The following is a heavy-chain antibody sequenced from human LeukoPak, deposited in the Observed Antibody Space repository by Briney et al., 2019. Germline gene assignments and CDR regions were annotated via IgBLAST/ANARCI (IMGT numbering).Heavy chain of an antibody. CDR2: ISSSGSTI. CDR3: ARGSWITTYYFDY. V-gene: IGHV3-11*04. D-gene: IGHD1/OR15-1a*01. Sequence: SXXASGFTFSDYXMSWXRQAXGXXXXXXXYISSSGSTIYYADSVKGRFTISRDNAKNSLYLQMNSLRAEDTAVYYCARGSWITTYYFDYWGQGTLVTVSS. J-gene: IGHJ4*02. CDR1: GFTFSDYX.